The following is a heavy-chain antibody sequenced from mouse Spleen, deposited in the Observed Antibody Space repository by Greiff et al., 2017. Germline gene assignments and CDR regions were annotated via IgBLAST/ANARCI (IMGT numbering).Heavy chain of an antibody. Sequence: VQLQQPGAELVKPGASVKLSCKASGYTFTSYWMQWVKQRPGQGLEWIGEIDPSDSDTNYNQKFKGKATLTVDTSSSTAYMQLSSLTSEDSAVYYCARRIYDGYSDYWGQGTTLTVSS. V-gene: IGHV1-50*01. D-gene: IGHD2-3*01. J-gene: IGHJ2*01. CDR3: ARRIYDGYSDY. CDR1: GYTFTSYW. CDR2: IDPSDSDT.